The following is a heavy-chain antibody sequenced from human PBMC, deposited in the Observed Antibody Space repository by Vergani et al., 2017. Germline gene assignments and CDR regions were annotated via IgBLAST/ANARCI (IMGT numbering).Heavy chain of an antibody. CDR2: ISGSGGFT. J-gene: IGHJ4*02. D-gene: IGHD3-22*01. CDR3: ARESHYYVSSGPDY. V-gene: IGHV3-23*04. Sequence: EVQLVESGGGLVQPGGSLRLSCAASGFTFTNFAMTWVRQAPGEGLEWVSGISGSGGFTYYADSVKGRFTISRDNAKNSLYLQMNSLRAEDTAVYYCARESHYYVSSGPDYWGQGTLVTVSS. CDR1: GFTFTNFA.